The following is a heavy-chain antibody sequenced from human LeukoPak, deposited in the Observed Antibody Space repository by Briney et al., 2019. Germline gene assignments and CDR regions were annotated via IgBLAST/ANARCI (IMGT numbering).Heavy chain of an antibody. Sequence: SETLSLTCTVSGGSISSGGYYWSWIRQHPGKGLEWIGYIYYSGSTYYNPSLRSRVTISVDTSKNQFSLKLSSVTAADTAVYYCARTSVTTLAGAFDIWGQGTTVTVSS. V-gene: IGHV4-31*03. J-gene: IGHJ3*02. CDR3: ARTSVTTLAGAFDI. CDR2: IYYSGST. CDR1: GGSISSGGYY. D-gene: IGHD4-17*01.